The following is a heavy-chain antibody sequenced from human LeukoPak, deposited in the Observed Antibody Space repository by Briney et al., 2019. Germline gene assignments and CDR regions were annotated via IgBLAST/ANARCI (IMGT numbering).Heavy chain of an antibody. J-gene: IGHJ6*02. CDR1: GFTFSSYA. V-gene: IGHV3-23*01. Sequence: GGSLRLSCAASGFTFSSYAMRWVGQAPGKGLEWVSGIGSGSGCTTIYAVSLKLRFTLSRDNSKNTLYLQMSSLRGEDTAVYYCAKNYESGRGVPYGVDFWGQGTTVTVSS. D-gene: IGHD3-10*01. CDR3: AKNYESGRGVPYGVDF. CDR2: IGSGSGCTT.